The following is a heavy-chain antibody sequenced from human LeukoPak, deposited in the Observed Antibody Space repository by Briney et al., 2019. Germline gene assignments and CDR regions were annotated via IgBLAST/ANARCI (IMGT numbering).Heavy chain of an antibody. J-gene: IGHJ4*02. CDR3: ARRAYFDY. Sequence: PGGSLRLSCAASGFAVSSIYMSWVRQAPGKGLEWVSIIYTGGSTHYTDSVKGRFTISRDDSKNTVYLQMNSLTAEDTVVYYCARRAYFDYGGQGTLVTVSS. V-gene: IGHV3-66*04. CDR1: GFAVSSIY. CDR2: IYTGGST.